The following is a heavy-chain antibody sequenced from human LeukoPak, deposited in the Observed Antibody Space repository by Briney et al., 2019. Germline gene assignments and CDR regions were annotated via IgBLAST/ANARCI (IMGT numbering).Heavy chain of an antibody. D-gene: IGHD6-13*01. CDR3: ARRIAASDAFDI. J-gene: IGHJ3*02. V-gene: IGHV4-59*08. CDR2: IFHSGST. CDR1: GGSINTYY. Sequence: SETLSLTCTISGGSINTYYWSWIRQPPGKGLEWIAYIFHSGSTNYNSSLKSRVTISIDTSKNRFSLKLNSVTAADTAVYYCARRIAASDAFDIWGQGTMVTVSS.